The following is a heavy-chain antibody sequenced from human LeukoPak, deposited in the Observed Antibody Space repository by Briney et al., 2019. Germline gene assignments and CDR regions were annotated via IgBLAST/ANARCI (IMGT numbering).Heavy chain of an antibody. J-gene: IGHJ2*01. Sequence: SQTLSLTCAISGDSVSSNSAAWNWIRQSPSRGLEWLGRTYYRSKWYNDYAISVKSRITINPDTSKNQFSLKLSSVTAADTAVSYCARPRSSYGDYPPAGWYFDLWGRGTLVTVSS. D-gene: IGHD4-17*01. CDR1: GDSVSSNSAA. CDR3: ARPRSSYGDYPPAGWYFDL. V-gene: IGHV6-1*01. CDR2: TYYRSKWYN.